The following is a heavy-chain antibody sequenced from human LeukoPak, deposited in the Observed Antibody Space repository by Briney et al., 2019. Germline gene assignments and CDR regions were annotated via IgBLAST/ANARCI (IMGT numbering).Heavy chain of an antibody. CDR1: GWSFNDYY. J-gene: IGHJ5*02. V-gene: IGHV4-34*01. D-gene: IGHD2-2*01. Sequence: SETLSLTCAVYGWSFNDYYWNWIRQPPGKGLVWVGEINARGDTNFNPSLKSRVTISVDTSKSQFSLTLTSMIAADTAVYYCARGQVPAARGYNWFDPWGQGTLVTVSS. CDR3: ARGQVPAARGYNWFDP. CDR2: INARGDT.